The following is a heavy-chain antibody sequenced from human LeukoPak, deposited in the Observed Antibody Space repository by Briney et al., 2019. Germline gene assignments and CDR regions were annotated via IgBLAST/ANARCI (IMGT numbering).Heavy chain of an antibody. CDR1: GYTFTSYG. J-gene: IGHJ4*02. CDR3: ARDFMDEALCFDY. Sequence: GASVKVSCKASGYTFTSYGISWVRQAPGQGLEWIGWISAYNGNTNYAQKLQGRVTMTTDTSTSTAYVELRSLRSDDTAVYYCARDFMDEALCFDYWGQGTLVTVSS. CDR2: ISAYNGNT. D-gene: IGHD2-2*03. V-gene: IGHV1-18*01.